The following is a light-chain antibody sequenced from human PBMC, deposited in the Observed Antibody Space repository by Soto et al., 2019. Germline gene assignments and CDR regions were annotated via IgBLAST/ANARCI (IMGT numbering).Light chain of an antibody. CDR3: QQYNSYPWT. CDR1: QSISSW. CDR2: KAS. J-gene: IGKJ1*01. Sequence: DMQMTQSPSTLSASVGDRVTITCRASQSISSWLAWYQQKPGNAPKLLIYKASSLESGVPSRFSGSGSGTELTLTISSLQPDDFATYYCQQYNSYPWTFGQGTKVEIK. V-gene: IGKV1-5*03.